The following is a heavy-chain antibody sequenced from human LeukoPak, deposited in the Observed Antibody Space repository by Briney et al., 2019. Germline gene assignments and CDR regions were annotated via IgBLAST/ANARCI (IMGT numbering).Heavy chain of an antibody. CDR1: GGSFSGYY. D-gene: IGHD3-16*02. V-gene: IGHV4-34*01. CDR3: ARRKYYDYVWGSYRLYYYMDV. CDR2: INHSGST. Sequence: SETLSLTCAVYGGSFSGYYWSWIRQPPGKGLEWIGEINHSGSTNYNPSLKSRVTISVDTSKNQFSLKLSSVTAADTAVYYCARRKYYDYVWGSYRLYYYMDVWGKGTTVTVSS. J-gene: IGHJ6*03.